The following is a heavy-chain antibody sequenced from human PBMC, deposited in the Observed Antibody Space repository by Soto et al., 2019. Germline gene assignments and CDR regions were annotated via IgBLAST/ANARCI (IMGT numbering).Heavy chain of an antibody. CDR1: GGSISSSSYY. CDR2: IYYSGST. Sequence: PSETLSLTCTVSGGSISSSSYYWGWIRQPPGKGLEWIGSIYYSGSTYYNPSLKSRVTISVDTSKNQFSLKLSSVTAADTAVYYCVKDQGGYSGYVFDYWGQGTLVTVSS. J-gene: IGHJ4*02. D-gene: IGHD5-12*01. V-gene: IGHV4-39*01. CDR3: VKDQGGYSGYVFDY.